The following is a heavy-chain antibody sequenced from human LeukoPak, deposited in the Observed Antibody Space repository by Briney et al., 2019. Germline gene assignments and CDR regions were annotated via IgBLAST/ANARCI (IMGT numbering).Heavy chain of an antibody. D-gene: IGHD6-19*01. CDR1: GFTFSSYA. CDR2: ISGSGGST. CDR3: AKGAVAGQTAINPVDY. V-gene: IGHV3-23*01. Sequence: PGGSLRLSCAASGFTFSSYAMSWVRQAPGKGLEWVSAISGSGGSTYYADSVKGRFTISRDNSKNTLYLQMNSLRAEDTAVYYCAKGAVAGQTAINPVDYWGQGTLVTVSS. J-gene: IGHJ4*02.